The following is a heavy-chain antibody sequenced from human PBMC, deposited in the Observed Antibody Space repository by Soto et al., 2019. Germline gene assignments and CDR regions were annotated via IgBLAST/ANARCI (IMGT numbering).Heavy chain of an antibody. D-gene: IGHD3-3*01. CDR1: GGSISNYY. V-gene: IGHV4-4*07. J-gene: IGHJ4*02. CDR2: IDTSGST. Sequence: PSETLSLTCTIAGGSISNYYCNWIRQPAGKGLEWIGRIDTSGSTNYNPSLKSRVTMSVDTSKQEFSLKLSSVTAADTALYYCARGGPDFWGGPFVYWGRGALVAVSS. CDR3: ARGGPDFWGGPFVY.